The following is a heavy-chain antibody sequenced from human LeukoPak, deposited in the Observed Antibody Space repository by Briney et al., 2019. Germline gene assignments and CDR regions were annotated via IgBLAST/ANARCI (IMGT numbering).Heavy chain of an antibody. CDR2: IYTTGST. D-gene: IGHD6-13*01. CDR1: GGSFNDYF. V-gene: IGHV4-59*10. CDR3: ARTHSSRYNWFDP. J-gene: IGHJ5*02. Sequence: TASETLSLTCAVYGGSFNDYFWSWIRQPAGKGLEWIGRIYTTGSTNYNPSLKSRVTMSVDTSKNQFSLTLSSVTAADTAVYYCARTHSSRYNWFDPWGQGTLVTVSS.